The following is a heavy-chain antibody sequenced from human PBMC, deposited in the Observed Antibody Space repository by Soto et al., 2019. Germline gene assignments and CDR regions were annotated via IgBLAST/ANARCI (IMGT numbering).Heavy chain of an antibody. D-gene: IGHD6-19*01. CDR3: ARDRGVAPPVAGNTHFYYFMDV. V-gene: IGHV1-18*01. J-gene: IGHJ6*03. CDR2: ISACNGNT. Sequence: QDPLLQSGAEVKKPGASVTVSCKASGYSFTNYGITWVRQAPGQGLAWMGWISACNGNTHYAQKLQGRVTMTTDASTSTAYMELRSLRSDDTAVYYCARDRGVAPPVAGNTHFYYFMDVWGKGTTVTVSS. CDR1: GYSFTNYG.